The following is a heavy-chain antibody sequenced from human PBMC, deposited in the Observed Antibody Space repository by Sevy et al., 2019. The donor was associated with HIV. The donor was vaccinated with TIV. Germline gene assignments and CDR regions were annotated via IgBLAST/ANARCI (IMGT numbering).Heavy chain of an antibody. CDR3: AKDPNDYGDPWAFEF. V-gene: IGHV3-30*18. CDR1: GFTFNNYG. J-gene: IGHJ3*01. D-gene: IGHD4-17*01. CDR2: IAYDGSNK. Sequence: GGSLRLSCGVSGFTFNNYGMHWVRQAPGKGLEWVAVIAYDGSNKYYADSVKGRFTISRDNSQNTLYLQMNSLRGEDTAVYYCAKDPNDYGDPWAFEFWGQGTMVTVSS.